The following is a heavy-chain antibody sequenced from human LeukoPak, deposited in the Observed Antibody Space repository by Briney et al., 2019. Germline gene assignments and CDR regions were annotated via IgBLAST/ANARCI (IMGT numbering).Heavy chain of an antibody. CDR1: GGSISSYY. CDR3: ATLTGGDDAFDI. J-gene: IGHJ3*02. Sequence: SETLSLTCTVSGGSISSYYWSWIRQPPGKGLEWIGYIFYTGSTNYNPSLKSRVTISVLTSKNRFSLKLSSVTTADTAVYYCATLTGGDDAFDIWGQGTMVTVSS. V-gene: IGHV4-59*01. D-gene: IGHD4-23*01. CDR2: IFYTGST.